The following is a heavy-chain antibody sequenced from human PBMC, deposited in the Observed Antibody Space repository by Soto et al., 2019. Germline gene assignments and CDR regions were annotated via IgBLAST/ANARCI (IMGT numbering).Heavy chain of an antibody. D-gene: IGHD6-13*01. CDR3: ARYRREAVAGYTLDN. Sequence: SETLSLPCTDSGGSISSNYWTWLRQPPGKGLEWIGYVYNSGSTNYNPSLKSRVTISEDTSKSQFSLKVNSMTAADTAVYHCARYRREAVAGYTLDNWGQGILVTVSS. J-gene: IGHJ4*02. CDR1: GGSISSNY. CDR2: VYNSGST. V-gene: IGHV4-59*01.